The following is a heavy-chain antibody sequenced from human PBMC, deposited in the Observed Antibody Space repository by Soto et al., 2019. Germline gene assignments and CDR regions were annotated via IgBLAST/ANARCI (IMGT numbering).Heavy chain of an antibody. V-gene: IGHV1-18*01. Sequence: ASVKVSCKASGYTITSYGISWVRQAPGQGLEWMGWISAYNGNTNYAQKLQGRVTMTTDTSTSTAYMELRSLRSDDTAVYYCARDLDYDFWSGYYIGRGFDPWGQGTLVTVSS. CDR3: ARDLDYDFWSGYYIGRGFDP. J-gene: IGHJ5*02. D-gene: IGHD3-3*01. CDR2: ISAYNGNT. CDR1: GYTITSYG.